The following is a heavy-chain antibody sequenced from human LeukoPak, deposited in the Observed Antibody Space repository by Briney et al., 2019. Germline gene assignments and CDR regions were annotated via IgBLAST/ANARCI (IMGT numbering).Heavy chain of an antibody. CDR1: GLTFSSYA. Sequence: PGGSLRLSCAASGLTFSSYAMHWVRQAPGKGLEWVAVISYDGSNKYYADSVKGRFTISRDNSKDTLYLQMNSLRAEDTAVYYCARDLIAAAGAGLDYWGQGTLVTVSS. CDR2: ISYDGSNK. J-gene: IGHJ4*02. CDR3: ARDLIAAAGAGLDY. D-gene: IGHD6-13*01. V-gene: IGHV3-30*04.